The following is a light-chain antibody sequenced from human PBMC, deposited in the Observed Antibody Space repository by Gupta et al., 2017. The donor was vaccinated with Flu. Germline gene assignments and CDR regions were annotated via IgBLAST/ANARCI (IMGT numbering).Light chain of an antibody. CDR3: HQSNSFPFT. Sequence: DIQVTQSPSSVSASVGDRVTITCRASRDISSWLAWYQQKPGKAPRLLISAASRLQTGVPSRFSGSGSGTDFTLTITNLQPEDFATYYCHQSNSFPFTFGGGTRVEIK. J-gene: IGKJ4*01. CDR1: RDISSW. CDR2: AAS. V-gene: IGKV1-12*02.